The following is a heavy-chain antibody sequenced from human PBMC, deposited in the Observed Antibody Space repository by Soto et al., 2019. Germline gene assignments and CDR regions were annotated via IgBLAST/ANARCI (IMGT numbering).Heavy chain of an antibody. J-gene: IGHJ6*03. D-gene: IGHD5-12*01. Sequence: SETLSLTCTVSGGSISSYYWSWIRQPPGKGLEWIGYIYYSGSTNYNPSLKSRVTISVDTSKNQFSLKLSSVTAADTAVYYCARRGYSGYQGLYYYYYYMDVWGKGTTVTVSS. CDR3: ARRGYSGYQGLYYYYYYMDV. V-gene: IGHV4-59*01. CDR2: IYYSGST. CDR1: GGSISSYY.